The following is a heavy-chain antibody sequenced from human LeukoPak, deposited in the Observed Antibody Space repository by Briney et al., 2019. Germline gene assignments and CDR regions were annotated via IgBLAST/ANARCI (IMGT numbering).Heavy chain of an antibody. V-gene: IGHV1-8*01. CDR2: MNPNSGNT. Sequence: ASVNVCCKASGYPFNTYDINWVRQATGQGLEWMGWMNPNSGNTNCAQKFKGRVTMTRDTAMGTAYMELSSLTSEDTAVYYCASEKWVKREGVYYYYGITVWGQGTTVTVSS. CDR1: GYPFNTYD. CDR3: ASEKWVKREGVYYYYGITV. J-gene: IGHJ6*02. D-gene: IGHD1-26*01.